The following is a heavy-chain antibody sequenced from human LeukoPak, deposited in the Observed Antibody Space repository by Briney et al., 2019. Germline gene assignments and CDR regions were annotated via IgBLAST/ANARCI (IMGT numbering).Heavy chain of an antibody. D-gene: IGHD5-12*01. Sequence: PSETLSLTCTVSSGSLSTYYWNWIRQPAGKGLEWIGRIYTSGSTNYNPSLQSRVTMSVDASKKQFSLKLSSVTAADTAVYYCARCSRNGYDYSWFDPWGQGTLVTVSS. V-gene: IGHV4-4*07. CDR1: SGSLSTYY. CDR2: IYTSGST. J-gene: IGHJ5*02. CDR3: ARCSRNGYDYSWFDP.